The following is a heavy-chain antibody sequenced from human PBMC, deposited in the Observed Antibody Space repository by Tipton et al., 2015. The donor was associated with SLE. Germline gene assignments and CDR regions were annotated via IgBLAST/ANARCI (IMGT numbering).Heavy chain of an antibody. CDR1: GFTFGSYW. Sequence: SLRLSCAASGFTFGSYWMHWVRHSPGKGLMWVTNINSDGTDTTYADSVKGRFTISRDNAKNTLYLQINSLRAEDTAVYYCARTSKYGRSSGGFDYWGQGTLVTVSS. J-gene: IGHJ4*02. D-gene: IGHD6-6*01. CDR3: ARTSKYGRSSGGFDY. V-gene: IGHV3-74*01. CDR2: INSDGTDT.